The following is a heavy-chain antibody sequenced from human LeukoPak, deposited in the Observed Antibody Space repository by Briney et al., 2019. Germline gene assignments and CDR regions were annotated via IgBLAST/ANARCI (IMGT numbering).Heavy chain of an antibody. CDR2: VNLQGST. J-gene: IGHJ3*02. Sequence: SGTLSLTCGVSGGSITQTNYWTWVRQPPGKGLEWIGEVNLQGSTNYNPSLMGRVAISVDKSENHVSLQLTSVTAADTAVYYCARAGYSGYENAFDIWGQGTMVTVSS. V-gene: IGHV4-4*02. CDR1: GGSITQTNY. CDR3: ARAGYSGYENAFDI. D-gene: IGHD5-12*01.